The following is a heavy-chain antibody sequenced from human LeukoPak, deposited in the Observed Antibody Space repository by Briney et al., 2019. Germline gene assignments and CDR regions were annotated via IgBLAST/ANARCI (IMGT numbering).Heavy chain of an antibody. D-gene: IGHD3-10*01. J-gene: IGHJ5*02. CDR3: ARSFVSGNYYNFNWFDP. Sequence: ASVKVSCKASGYTFTSYGISWVRQAPGQGLEWMGWISAYNGNTNYAQRLQGRITMTTDTSTNTVYMELRSLRSDDTAVYYCARSFVSGNYYNFNWFDPWGQGTLVTVSS. V-gene: IGHV1-18*01. CDR1: GYTFTSYG. CDR2: ISAYNGNT.